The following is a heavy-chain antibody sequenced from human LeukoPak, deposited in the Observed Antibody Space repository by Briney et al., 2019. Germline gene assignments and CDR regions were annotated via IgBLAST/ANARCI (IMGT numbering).Heavy chain of an antibody. V-gene: IGHV4-4*07. CDR2: IYTSGST. D-gene: IGHD2-15*01. Sequence: KPSETLSLTCAVSGGSISSYYWSWIRQPAGKGLEWIGRIYTSGSTNYNPSLKNRVTMSVDTSKNQFTLKLSSVTAADTAVYYCARDCSGGSCYFNDAFDIWGQGTMVTVSS. J-gene: IGHJ3*02. CDR1: GGSISSYY. CDR3: ARDCSGGSCYFNDAFDI.